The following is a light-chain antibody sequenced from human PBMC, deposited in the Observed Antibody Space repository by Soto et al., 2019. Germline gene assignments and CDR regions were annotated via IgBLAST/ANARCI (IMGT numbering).Light chain of an antibody. V-gene: IGLV2-14*03. CDR1: SSDVGGYNF. J-gene: IGLJ1*01. CDR3: CSYTGSSTHV. Sequence: QSALTQPASVSGSPGQSITISCTGTSSDVGGYNFVSWYQQHPGEVPKLMIFDVNRRPSGVSDRFSGSKSGNTASLTISGLQAEDEGDYYCCSYTGSSTHVFGSGTKLTVL. CDR2: DVN.